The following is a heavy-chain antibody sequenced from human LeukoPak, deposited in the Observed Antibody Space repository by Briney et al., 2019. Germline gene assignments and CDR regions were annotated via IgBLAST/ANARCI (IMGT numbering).Heavy chain of an antibody. D-gene: IGHD4-11*01. J-gene: IGHJ5*02. V-gene: IGHV4-59*08. Sequence: SETLSLPCTVSGDSHGCYHGPWTPQPPGKGLERMGYIYYGGSANYNPSLKSRVTISVDTSKNHFSLRLSSVTAADTAVYYCARSQSGGYSNFDPWGQGTLVTVSS. CDR2: IYYGGSA. CDR3: ARSQSGGYSNFDP. CDR1: GDSHGCYH.